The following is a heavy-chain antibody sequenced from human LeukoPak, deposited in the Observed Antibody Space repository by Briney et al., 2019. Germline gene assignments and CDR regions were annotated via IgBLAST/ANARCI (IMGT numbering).Heavy chain of an antibody. CDR2: IGGSGGST. CDR1: GFTFSSYA. CDR3: AKPTAAGHYYYYYGMDV. D-gene: IGHD6-13*01. Sequence: PGGSLRLSCAASGFTFSSYAMSWFRQAPGKGLKWFSAIGGSGGSTYYADSVKGRFTISRDNSKNTLYLQMNSLRAEDTAVYYCAKPTAAGHYYYYYGMDVWGQGTTVTVSS. J-gene: IGHJ6*02. V-gene: IGHV3-23*01.